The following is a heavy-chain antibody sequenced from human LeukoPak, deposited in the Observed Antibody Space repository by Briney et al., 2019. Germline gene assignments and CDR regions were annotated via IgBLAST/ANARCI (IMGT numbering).Heavy chain of an antibody. J-gene: IGHJ5*02. Sequence: GGSLRLSCAASGITFTDAWLTWVRQAPGKGLGWVGRVKTKGDGGAADYAAPVKGRFTISRDDSTKTVYLQMNSLKTEDTAVYYCTTDRMIYATNWAVSWFDPWGQGTLVTVSS. D-gene: IGHD2-8*01. CDR3: TTDRMIYATNWAVSWFDP. CDR2: VKTKGDGGAA. CDR1: GITFTDAW. V-gene: IGHV3-15*01.